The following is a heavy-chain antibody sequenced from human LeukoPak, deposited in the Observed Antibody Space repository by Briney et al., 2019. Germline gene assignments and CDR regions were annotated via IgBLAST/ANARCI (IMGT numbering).Heavy chain of an antibody. Sequence: GGSLRLSCAASGFTFSSYAMHWVRQAPGKGLEWVAVISYDGSNKYYADSVKGRFTISRDNSKNTLCLQMNSLRAEDTAVYYCASRGPFDYWGQGTVVTVSS. CDR1: GFTFSSYA. V-gene: IGHV3-30-3*01. CDR2: ISYDGSNK. CDR3: ASRGPFDY. J-gene: IGHJ4*02.